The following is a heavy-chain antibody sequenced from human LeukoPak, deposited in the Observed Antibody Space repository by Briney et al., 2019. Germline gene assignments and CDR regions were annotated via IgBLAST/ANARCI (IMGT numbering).Heavy chain of an antibody. J-gene: IGHJ4*02. CDR3: AKSLVRWAFDY. CDR2: LTTDGGST. Sequence: GGSLRLSCAASGFTFSSYDMSWVRQAPGKGLEWVSSLTTDGGSTEYADSVKGRFTISRDNSKNTLYLQMNSLRAEDTALYYCAKSLVRWAFDYWGQGTLVTVSS. D-gene: IGHD4-23*01. V-gene: IGHV3-23*01. CDR1: GFTFSSYD.